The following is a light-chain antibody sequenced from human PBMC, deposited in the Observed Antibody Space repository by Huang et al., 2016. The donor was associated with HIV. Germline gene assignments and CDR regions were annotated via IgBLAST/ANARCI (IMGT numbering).Light chain of an antibody. Sequence: DIQMTQIPSTLSASVGDRVSIDCRASQSVTTWLAWYQQKPGKAPNLLIYKASTLESGVPSRFSGSGSGTVFTLTISNLQPEDSATYYCQQYSSYPMYTFGQGTKLEIK. CDR2: KAS. CDR3: QQYSSYPMYT. J-gene: IGKJ2*01. CDR1: QSVTTW. V-gene: IGKV1-5*03.